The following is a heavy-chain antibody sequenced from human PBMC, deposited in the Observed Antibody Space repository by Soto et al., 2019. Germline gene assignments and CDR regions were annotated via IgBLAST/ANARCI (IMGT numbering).Heavy chain of an antibody. Sequence: LSPTRAVSSGSISSSNWWGLVRQPPGKGLEWIGEIYHSGSTNYNPSLKSRVTISVDKSKNQFSLKLSSVTAADTAVYYCARVGYRENYFDYWGQGTLVTVSS. J-gene: IGHJ4*02. D-gene: IGHD5-18*01. CDR2: IYHSGST. V-gene: IGHV4-4*02. CDR3: ARVGYRENYFDY. CDR1: SGSISSSNW.